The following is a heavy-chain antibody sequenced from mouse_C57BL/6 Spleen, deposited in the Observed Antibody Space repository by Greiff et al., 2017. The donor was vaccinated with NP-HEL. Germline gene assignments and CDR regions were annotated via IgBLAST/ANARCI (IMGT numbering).Heavy chain of an antibody. J-gene: IGHJ4*01. CDR3: ARVGLYAMDY. V-gene: IGHV3-1*01. CDR1: GYSITSGYD. CDR2: ISYSGST. Sequence: EVQLQQSGPGMVKPSQSLSLTCTVTGYSITSGYDWHWIRHFPGNKLEWMGYISYSGSTNYNPSLKSRISITHDTSKNHFFLKLNSVTTEDTATYYCARVGLYAMDYWGQGTSVTVSS.